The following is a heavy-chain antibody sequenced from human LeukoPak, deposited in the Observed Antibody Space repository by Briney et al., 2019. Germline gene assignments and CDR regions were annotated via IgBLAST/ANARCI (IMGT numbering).Heavy chain of an antibody. J-gene: IGHJ6*03. CDR2: INWNGGST. CDR3: ARGQDGSSWFPLRMSEYYYMDV. Sequence: GGSLRLSCAASGFTSDDYGMSWVRQAPGKGLEWVSGINWNGGSTGYADSVKGRFTISRDNAKNSLYLQMNSLRAEDTALYYCARGQDGSSWFPLRMSEYYYMDVWGKGTTVTVSS. V-gene: IGHV3-20*04. D-gene: IGHD6-13*01. CDR1: GFTSDDYG.